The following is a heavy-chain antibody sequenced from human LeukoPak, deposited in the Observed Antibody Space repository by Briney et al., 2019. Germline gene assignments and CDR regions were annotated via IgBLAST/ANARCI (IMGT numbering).Heavy chain of an antibody. CDR3: ARGFIEPHTLHY. V-gene: IGHV3-23*01. CDR1: GFTFRYYA. CDR2: ISDIGGST. D-gene: IGHD3-16*02. J-gene: IGHJ4*02. Sequence: PGGSLRLSCAASGFTFRYYAMSWVRQAPGKGLEWVSSISDIGGSTNYADSVKGRLTISRDNSKNTLYLQMNSLRAEDTAVYYCARGFIEPHTLHYWGQGTLVTVSS.